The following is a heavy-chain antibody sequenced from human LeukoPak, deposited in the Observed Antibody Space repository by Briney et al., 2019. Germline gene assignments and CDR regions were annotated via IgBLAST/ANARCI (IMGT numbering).Heavy chain of an antibody. J-gene: IGHJ5*02. CDR2: IYHSGST. CDR1: GYSISSGYH. V-gene: IGHV4-38-2*02. CDR3: ARVRMTTVTRPHNWFDP. D-gene: IGHD4-17*01. Sequence: SETLSLTCTVSGYSISSGYHWGWIRQPPGKGLEWIGSIYHSGSTNYNPSLKSRVTISVDTSKNQFSLKLSSVTAADTAVYYCARVRMTTVTRPHNWFDPWGQGTLVTVSS.